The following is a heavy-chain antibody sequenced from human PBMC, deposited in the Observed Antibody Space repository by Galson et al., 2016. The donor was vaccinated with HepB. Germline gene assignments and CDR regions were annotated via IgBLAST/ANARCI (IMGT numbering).Heavy chain of an antibody. CDR2: IKSKTVGGTT. Sequence: SLRLSCAASGFTFSNAWMSWVRQAPGKGLEWVGRIKSKTVGGTTDYAAPVKGRFSISREDSKNTLYLQMNSLKTEDTAVYYCRYGMDVWGQGTTVTVSS. V-gene: IGHV3-15*01. CDR3: RYGMDV. CDR1: GFTFSNAW. J-gene: IGHJ6*02.